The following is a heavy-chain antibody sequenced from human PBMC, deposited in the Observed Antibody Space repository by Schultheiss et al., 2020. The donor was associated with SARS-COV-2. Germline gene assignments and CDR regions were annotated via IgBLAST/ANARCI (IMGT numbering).Heavy chain of an antibody. CDR2: IYSGGSI. V-gene: IGHV3-53*05. CDR1: GFSVSSNY. Sequence: GGSLRLSCAASGFSVSSNYMTWVRQAPGKGLEWVSVIYSGGSIYYADSVKGRFTISRDNSKNTLYLQMNSLRAEDTAVYYCARDYVVVVVAATFYYGMDVWGQGTTVTVSS. J-gene: IGHJ6*02. D-gene: IGHD2-15*01. CDR3: ARDYVVVVVAATFYYGMDV.